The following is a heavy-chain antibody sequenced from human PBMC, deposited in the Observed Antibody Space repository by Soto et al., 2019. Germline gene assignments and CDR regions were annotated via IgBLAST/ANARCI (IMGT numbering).Heavy chain of an antibody. V-gene: IGHV4-39*01. J-gene: IGHJ6*02. CDR3: ARLLVVVVIDSDGMEV. CDR1: GGSISSSSYY. D-gene: IGHD2-15*01. CDR2: IYYSGST. Sequence: SETLSLTCTVSGGSISSSSYYWGWIRQPPGKGLEWIGSIYYSGSTYYNPSLKSRVTISVDTSKNQFSLKLSSVTAADTAVYYCARLLVVVVIDSDGMEVWGQGTTVTVSS.